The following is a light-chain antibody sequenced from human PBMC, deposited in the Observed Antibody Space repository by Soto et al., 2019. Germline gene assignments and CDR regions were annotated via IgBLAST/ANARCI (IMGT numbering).Light chain of an antibody. J-gene: IGLJ2*01. CDR2: EVN. CDR1: SSDIGGYNF. V-gene: IGLV2-8*01. CDR3: SSYTSSSTVV. Sequence: QSVLTQPPSASGSPGQSVTISCTGTSSDIGGYNFVSWYQQHPGKAPKLMIDEVNKRPSGVPDRFSGSKSGNTASLTVSGLQAEDEADYYCSSYTSSSTVVFGGGTKLTVL.